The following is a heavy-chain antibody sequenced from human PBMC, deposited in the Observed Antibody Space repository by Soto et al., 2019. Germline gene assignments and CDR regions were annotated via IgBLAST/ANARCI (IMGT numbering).Heavy chain of an antibody. CDR2: IKQDGSEK. Sequence: GGSLRLSCAASGFTFSSYWMSWVRQAPGKGLEWVANIKQDGSEKYYVDSVKGRFTISRDNAKNSLYLQMNSLRAEDTAVYYCARVYKYSSGWYYFDYWGQGTLVTVSS. CDR1: GFTFSSYW. CDR3: ARVYKYSSGWYYFDY. D-gene: IGHD6-19*01. J-gene: IGHJ4*02. V-gene: IGHV3-7*01.